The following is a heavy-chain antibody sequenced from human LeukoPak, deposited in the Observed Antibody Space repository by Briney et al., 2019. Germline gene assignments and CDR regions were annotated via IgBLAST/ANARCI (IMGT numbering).Heavy chain of an antibody. D-gene: IGHD6-13*01. V-gene: IGHV4-39*07. CDR2: IYYSGST. Sequence: RPSETLSLTCTVSGGSISSSSCYWGWIRQPPGKGLEWIGSIYYSGSTYYNPSLKSRVTISVDTSKNQFSLKLSSVTAADTAVYYCARDRRFPFGIAAAPFDYWGQGTLVTVSS. CDR3: ARDRRFPFGIAAAPFDY. CDR1: GGSISSSSCY. J-gene: IGHJ4*02.